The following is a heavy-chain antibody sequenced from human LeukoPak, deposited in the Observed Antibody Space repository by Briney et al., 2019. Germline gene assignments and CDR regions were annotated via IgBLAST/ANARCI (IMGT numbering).Heavy chain of an antibody. V-gene: IGHV6-1*01. D-gene: IGHD1-26*01. CDR1: GDTVSSNSAA. J-gene: IGHJ4*02. CDR2: TYYRSKWYH. CDR3: ARDEGEWELLRRYFDY. Sequence: ASQTLSLTCAISGDTVSSNSAAWSWIRQSPSRGLEWLGRTYYRSKWYHDYAVSVRSRLSVNPDTSKNQFSLHLNSVTPEDTAVYYCARDEGEWELLRRYFDYWGQGTLVTVSS.